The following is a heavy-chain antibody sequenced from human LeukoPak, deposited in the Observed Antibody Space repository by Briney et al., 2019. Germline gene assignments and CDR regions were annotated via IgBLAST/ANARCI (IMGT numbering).Heavy chain of an antibody. CDR2: ISGSDGST. CDR3: AKDLGFGELSRYFDL. Sequence: PGGSLRLSCAASGFTFRSYGMSWVRQAPGKGREWDSGISGSDGSTYYADSVKGRFTISRDNSKNTLYLQMNSLRAEDTAVYYCAKDLGFGELSRYFDLWGRGTLVTVSS. D-gene: IGHD3-10*01. V-gene: IGHV3-23*01. J-gene: IGHJ2*01. CDR1: GFTFRSYG.